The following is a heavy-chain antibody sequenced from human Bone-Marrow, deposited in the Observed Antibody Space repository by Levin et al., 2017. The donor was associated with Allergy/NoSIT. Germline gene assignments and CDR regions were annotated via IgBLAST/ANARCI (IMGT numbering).Heavy chain of an antibody. J-gene: IGHJ6*02. V-gene: IGHV4-30-4*01. Sequence: LRLSCTVSGGSISSDDYYWSWIRQPPGTGLEWIGFIYYSANTYYNPSLKSRLTISVDSSKSQFSLNLSSVTAADTAIYYCARGGTNYGDYDYYGMDVWGQGTTVTVSS. CDR2: IYYSANT. D-gene: IGHD4-17*01. CDR1: GGSISSDDYY. CDR3: ARGGTNYGDYDYYGMDV.